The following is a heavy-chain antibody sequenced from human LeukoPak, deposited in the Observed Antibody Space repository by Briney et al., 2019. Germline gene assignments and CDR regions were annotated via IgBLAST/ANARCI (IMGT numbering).Heavy chain of an antibody. J-gene: IGHJ6*03. CDR3: ARDRGVADYYYYYYMDV. CDR2: ISAYNGNT. V-gene: IGHV1-18*01. D-gene: IGHD6-19*01. Sequence: ASVKVSCKASGYTFTSYGISWVRQAPGQGLEWMGWISAYNGNTNYAQKLQGRVTMTTDTSTSTAYMELRSLRADDTAVYYCARDRGVADYYYYYYMDVWGKGTTVTVSS. CDR1: GYTFTSYG.